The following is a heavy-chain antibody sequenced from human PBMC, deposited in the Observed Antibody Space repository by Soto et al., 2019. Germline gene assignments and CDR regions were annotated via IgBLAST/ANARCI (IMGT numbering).Heavy chain of an antibody. J-gene: IGHJ6*02. CDR1: GGTFSSYA. Sequence: QVQLVQSGAEVKKPGSSVKVSCKASGGTFSSYAISWVRQAPGQGLEWMGGIIPIFGTGNYAQKFQGRVTITADESTSTAYMELSSLRSEDTVVYYCARDEEGYSSTGEYGMDVWGQGTTVTVSS. D-gene: IGHD6-13*01. CDR2: IIPIFGTG. CDR3: ARDEEGYSSTGEYGMDV. V-gene: IGHV1-69*12.